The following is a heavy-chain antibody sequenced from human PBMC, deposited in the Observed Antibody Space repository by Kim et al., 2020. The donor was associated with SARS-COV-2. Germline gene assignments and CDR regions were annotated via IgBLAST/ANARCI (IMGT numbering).Heavy chain of an antibody. Sequence: SSGSTNYNPTLKSRVTMSVDTSKKQLSLKLSSVTAADTAVYYCAGGVGFDPWGQGTLVTVSS. J-gene: IGHJ5*02. V-gene: IGHV4-59*09. D-gene: IGHD2-15*01. CDR3: AGGVGFDP. CDR2: SSGST.